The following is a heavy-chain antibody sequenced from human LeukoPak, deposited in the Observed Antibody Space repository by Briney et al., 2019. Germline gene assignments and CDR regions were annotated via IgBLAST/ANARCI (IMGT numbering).Heavy chain of an antibody. Sequence: PSETLSLTCAVYGGSFSGYYWSWIRQPPGKGLEWIGEINHSGSTNYNPSLKSRVTISVDTSKNQFSLKLSSVTAADTAVYYCARDMTTVTPVLYYYYYMDVWGKGTTVTVSS. J-gene: IGHJ6*03. CDR1: GGSFSGYY. V-gene: IGHV4-34*01. CDR3: ARDMTTVTPVLYYYYYMDV. D-gene: IGHD4-11*01. CDR2: INHSGST.